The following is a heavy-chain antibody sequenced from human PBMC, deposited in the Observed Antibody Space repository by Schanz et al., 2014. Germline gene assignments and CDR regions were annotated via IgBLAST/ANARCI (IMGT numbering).Heavy chain of an antibody. CDR2: IYTSGST. V-gene: IGHV4-4*07. J-gene: IGHJ5*02. CDR3: ARDRGYDFSFDP. D-gene: IGHD3-3*01. CDR1: GGSISSFY. Sequence: QVQLQESGPGLVKSSETLSLTCTVSGGSISSFYWGWIRQPAGKGLEWIGRIYTSGSTNYNPSLKRRVTMSLDPSKNQSSLKLSSVTAADTAVYYCARDRGYDFSFDPWGQGTLVTVSS.